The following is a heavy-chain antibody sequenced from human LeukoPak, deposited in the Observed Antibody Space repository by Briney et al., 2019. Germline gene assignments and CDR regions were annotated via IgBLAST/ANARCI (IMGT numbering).Heavy chain of an antibody. CDR1: GYTFTSYD. V-gene: IGHV1-8*01. D-gene: IGHD6-13*01. Sequence: GASVKVSCKASGYTFTSYDINWVRQATGQGLEWMGWMNPNSGNTGYAQKFQGRVTMTRNTSISTAYKELSSLRSEDTAVYYCARSYSSSWYGRTYYYGMDVWGQGTTVTVSS. CDR3: ARSYSSSWYGRTYYYGMDV. J-gene: IGHJ6*02. CDR2: MNPNSGNT.